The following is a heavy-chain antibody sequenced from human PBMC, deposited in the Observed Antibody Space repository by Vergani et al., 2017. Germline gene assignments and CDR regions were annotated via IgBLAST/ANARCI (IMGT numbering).Heavy chain of an antibody. J-gene: IGHJ4*02. CDR2: IYPGDSDT. D-gene: IGHD6-13*01. V-gene: IGHV5-51*01. Sequence: EVQLEQSGAEVKKPGESLKISCKGSGYSFTSYWIGWVRQMPGKGLEWMGIIYPGDSDTRYSPSFQGQVTISADKSISTAYLQWSSLKASDTAMYYCARFTGSQQLVQGFDYWGQGTLVTVSS. CDR1: GYSFTSYW. CDR3: ARFTGSQQLVQGFDY.